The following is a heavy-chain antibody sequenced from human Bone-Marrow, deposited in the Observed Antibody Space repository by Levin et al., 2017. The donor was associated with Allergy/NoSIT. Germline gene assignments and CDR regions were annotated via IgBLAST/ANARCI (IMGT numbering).Heavy chain of an antibody. CDR3: ARREVVSLYFDL. D-gene: IGHD2-15*01. CDR1: GGSITTSDYY. CDR2: IYYGGST. V-gene: IGHV4-39*01. Sequence: SETLSLTCSVSGGSITTSDYYWGWIRQPPGKGLEWLGAIYYGGSTFYNPSLKSRVTITVDTSKNQFSMRLSSVTAADTAKYYCARREVVSLYFDLWGQGTLVTVSS. J-gene: IGHJ4*02.